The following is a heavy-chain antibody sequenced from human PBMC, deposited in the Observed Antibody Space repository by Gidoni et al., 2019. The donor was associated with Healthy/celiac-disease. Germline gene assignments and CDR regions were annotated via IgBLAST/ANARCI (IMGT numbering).Heavy chain of an antibody. D-gene: IGHD2-21*02. CDR2: IIPIFGTA. V-gene: IGHV1-69*01. J-gene: IGHJ6*02. Sequence: QVQLVQSGAEVKKPGSSVKVSCKASGGTFSSYAISWVRQAPGQGLEWMGGIIPIFGTANYAQKFQGRVTITADESTSTAYMELSSLRSEDTAVYYCARGEDCGGDCYRYYYYYGMDVWGQGTTVTVSS. CDR1: GGTFSSYA. CDR3: ARGEDCGGDCYRYYYYYGMDV.